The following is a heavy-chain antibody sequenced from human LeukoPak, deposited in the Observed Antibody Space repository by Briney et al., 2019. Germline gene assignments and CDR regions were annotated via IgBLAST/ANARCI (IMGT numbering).Heavy chain of an antibody. CDR3: ARDHGSGYMTSLDY. D-gene: IGHD3-22*01. CDR1: GYTFTGYY. Sequence: ASVKVSCKASGYTFTGYYMHWVRQAPGQGLEWMGWINPNSGGTNYAQKFQGRVTMTRDTSISTAYMELSRLRSDDTAVYYCARDHGSGYMTSLDYWGQGTLVTVSS. V-gene: IGHV1-2*02. J-gene: IGHJ4*02. CDR2: INPNSGGT.